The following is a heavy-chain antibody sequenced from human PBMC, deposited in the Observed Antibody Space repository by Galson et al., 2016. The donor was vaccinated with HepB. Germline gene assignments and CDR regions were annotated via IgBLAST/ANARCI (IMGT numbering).Heavy chain of an antibody. V-gene: IGHV3-7*01. Sequence: SLRLSCAASGFTFSDYWMSWVRQAPGKGPEWVANIKQDGSQEQYVGSVRGRFFISRDNAKNSLYLQMNNLRAEDTAVYHCARDVPFHWGQGALVTVSS. CDR2: IKQDGSQE. CDR1: GFTFSDYW. CDR3: ARDVPFH. J-gene: IGHJ4*02. D-gene: IGHD6-6*01.